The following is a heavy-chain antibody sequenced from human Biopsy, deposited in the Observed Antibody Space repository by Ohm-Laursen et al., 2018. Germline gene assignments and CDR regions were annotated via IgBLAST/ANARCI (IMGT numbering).Heavy chain of an antibody. D-gene: IGHD3-10*01. CDR3: ARDRMTDVFGGPTRTDVFDS. CDR2: IYPNSGDT. Sequence: SVKVSCKASGDAFLGYYLHWARQAPGQGLEWMGSIYPNSGDTDFAQKFRGRVTLTRDTSISAVYIELRRLKSDGAAVYFCARDRMTDVFGGPTRTDVFDSWGQGTPVTVSS. J-gene: IGHJ4*02. V-gene: IGHV1-2*02. CDR1: GDAFLGYY.